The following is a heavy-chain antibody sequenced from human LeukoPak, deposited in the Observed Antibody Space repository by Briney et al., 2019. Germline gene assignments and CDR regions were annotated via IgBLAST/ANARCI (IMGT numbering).Heavy chain of an antibody. CDR1: GYTFTGYY. J-gene: IGHJ6*02. CDR3: ARVYYYDSSSYLTDGMDV. CDR2: INPNSGGT. Sequence: ASVKVSCKASGYTFTGYYMHWVRQAPGQGLEWMGWINPNSGGTNYAQKFQGRVTMTRDTSISTAYMELSRLRSDDTAVYYCARVYYYDSSSYLTDGMDVWGQGTTVTVSS. D-gene: IGHD3-22*01. V-gene: IGHV1-2*02.